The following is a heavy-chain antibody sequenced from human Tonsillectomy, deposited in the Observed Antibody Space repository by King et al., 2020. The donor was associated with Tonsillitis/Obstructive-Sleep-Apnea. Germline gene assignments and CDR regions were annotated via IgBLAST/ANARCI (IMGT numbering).Heavy chain of an antibody. CDR1: GFTFSDYY. D-gene: IGHD3-22*01. CDR3: ARRTSYDSSGYLYYYYYYYMDV. CDR2: ISSSGTTI. Sequence: VQLVESGGGLVKPGGSLRLSCAASGFTFSDYYMSWIRQAPGKGLEWVSSISSSGTTIYYADSVKGRFTISRDNAKNSVYLQMNSLRAEDTAVYYCARRTSYDSSGYLYYYYYYYMDVWGKGTTVTVSS. V-gene: IGHV3-11*01. J-gene: IGHJ6*03.